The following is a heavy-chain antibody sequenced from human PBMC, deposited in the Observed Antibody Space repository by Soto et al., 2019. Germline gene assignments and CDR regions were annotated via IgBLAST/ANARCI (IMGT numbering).Heavy chain of an antibody. CDR1: GFTFSSYA. J-gene: IGHJ6*02. Sequence: VQLVESGGGLVKPGGSLRLSCAASGFTFSSYAISWVRQAPGQGLEWMGGIIPIFGTANYAQKFQGRVTITADESTSTAYMELSSLRSEDTAVYYCARAQLEFYYYYGMDVWGQGTTVTVSS. CDR3: ARAQLEFYYYYGMDV. V-gene: IGHV1-69*01. CDR2: IIPIFGTA. D-gene: IGHD6-13*01.